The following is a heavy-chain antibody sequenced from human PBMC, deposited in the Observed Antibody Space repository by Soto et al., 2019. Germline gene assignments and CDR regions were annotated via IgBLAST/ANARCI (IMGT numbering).Heavy chain of an antibody. Sequence: GGSLRLSCAASGFTFSSYAMSWVRQAPGKGLEWVSAISGSGGSTYYADSVKGRFTISRDNSKNTLYLQMNSLRAEDTAVYYCAKDISEGYSYGYNWNPAGGYYYYGMDVWGQGTTVTVSS. CDR1: GFTFSSYA. V-gene: IGHV3-23*01. CDR2: ISGSGGST. CDR3: AKDISEGYSYGYNWNPAGGYYYYGMDV. J-gene: IGHJ6*02. D-gene: IGHD5-18*01.